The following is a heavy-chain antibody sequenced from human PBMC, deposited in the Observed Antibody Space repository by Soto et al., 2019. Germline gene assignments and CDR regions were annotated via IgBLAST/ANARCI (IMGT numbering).Heavy chain of an antibody. V-gene: IGHV3-66*01. CDR2: LYSGGGA. Sequence: EVQLVESGGGLVQPGGSLILSCAASGFTVSSKYMSWVRQAPGKGLEWVSVLYSGGGAYYTDSVKGRFTISRDNSKNTLYLQMSSLRVEDTAVYYCARGGSVVVPKSGAFDIWGQGTLVTVSS. D-gene: IGHD2-21*01. CDR3: ARGGSVVVPKSGAFDI. CDR1: GFTVSSKY. J-gene: IGHJ3*02.